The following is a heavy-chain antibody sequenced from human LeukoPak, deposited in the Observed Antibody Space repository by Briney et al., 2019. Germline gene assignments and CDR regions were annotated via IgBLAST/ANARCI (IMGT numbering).Heavy chain of an antibody. V-gene: IGHV3-15*01. CDR2: IKSKTDGGQP. J-gene: IGHJ3*02. Sequence: GGSLRLSCAASGFNFSNAWMIWVRQAPGRGVEWGGHIKSKTDGGQPDYAAPVNGRITISKDDSNNTLYQQMNSLKTEDTAVYYCTTDMAVCSGGSCYSNHAFDIWGQGTMVTVSS. CDR1: GFNFSNAW. D-gene: IGHD2-15*01. CDR3: TTDMAVCSGGSCYSNHAFDI.